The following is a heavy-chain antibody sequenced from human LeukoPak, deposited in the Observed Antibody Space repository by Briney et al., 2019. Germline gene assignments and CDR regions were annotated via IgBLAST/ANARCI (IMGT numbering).Heavy chain of an antibody. CDR1: GFTFSSHG. Sequence: GGSLRLSCAASGFTFSSHGMYWVRQAPGKGLEWVAFIWYDGSNKLYGDSVKGRFSISRDNSKNTLYLQMNSLRPEDTAVYYCARDRYNGSGSYSRGPDYWGQGTLVTVSS. V-gene: IGHV3-33*07. J-gene: IGHJ4*02. CDR2: IWYDGSNK. CDR3: ARDRYNGSGSYSRGPDY. D-gene: IGHD3-10*01.